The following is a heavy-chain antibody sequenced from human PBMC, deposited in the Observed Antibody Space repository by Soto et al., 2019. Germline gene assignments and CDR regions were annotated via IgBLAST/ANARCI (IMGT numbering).Heavy chain of an antibody. CDR3: ASRGPYYYDSSGPGH. D-gene: IGHD3-22*01. Sequence: GGSLRLSCAASGYTFSSYAMSWVRQAPGKGLEWVSAISGSGGSTYYADSVKGRFTISRDNSKNTLYLQMNSLRAEDTAVYYCASRGPYYYDSSGPGHWGQGTLVTVSS. CDR2: ISGSGGST. J-gene: IGHJ4*02. CDR1: GYTFSSYA. V-gene: IGHV3-23*01.